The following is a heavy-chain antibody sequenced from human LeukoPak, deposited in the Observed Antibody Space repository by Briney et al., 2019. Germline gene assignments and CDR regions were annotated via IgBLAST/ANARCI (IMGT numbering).Heavy chain of an antibody. CDR2: ISGSGGST. CDR1: GFTFSSYG. J-gene: IGHJ6*03. Sequence: GGSLRLSCAASGFTFSSYGMSWVRQAPGKGLEWVSAISGSGGSTYYADSVKGRFTISRDNSKNTLYLQMNSLRAEDTAVYYCAREYSSSWYRGYYYYMDVWGKGTTVTVSS. CDR3: AREYSSSWYRGYYYYMDV. V-gene: IGHV3-23*01. D-gene: IGHD6-13*01.